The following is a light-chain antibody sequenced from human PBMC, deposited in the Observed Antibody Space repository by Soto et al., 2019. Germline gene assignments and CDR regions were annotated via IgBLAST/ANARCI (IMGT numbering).Light chain of an antibody. J-gene: IGKJ1*01. V-gene: IGKV1-5*03. Sequence: DIQVAESPSTRAASVGDRGTSTCRASQSISVWLAWYQQKAGKAPNLLIYKASRLESGVPSRFSGSGSETEFTLTISGLQPGDSATYYCQQYNSYSPPFGQRTKV. CDR3: QQYNSYSPP. CDR2: KAS. CDR1: QSISVW.